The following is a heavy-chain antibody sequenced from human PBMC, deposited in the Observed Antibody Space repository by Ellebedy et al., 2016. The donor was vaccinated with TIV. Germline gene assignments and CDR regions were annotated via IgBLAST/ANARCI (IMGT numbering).Heavy chain of an antibody. CDR1: GFTFSTFW. Sequence: PGGSLRLSCAASGFTFSTFWMSWVRQAPGRGLEWVASIKRDGNDKRYVDSVEGRFTISRDNGQNSVSLQMHSLRAEDTAVYYCARSGVPNRDDIWFDPWGQGTLVTVSA. CDR2: IKRDGNDK. J-gene: IGHJ5*02. CDR3: ARSGVPNRDDIWFDP. D-gene: IGHD1-26*01. V-gene: IGHV3-7*03.